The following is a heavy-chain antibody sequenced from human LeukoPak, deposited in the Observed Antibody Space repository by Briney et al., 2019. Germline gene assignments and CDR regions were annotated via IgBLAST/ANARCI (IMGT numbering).Heavy chain of an antibody. CDR3: ARQEYCSGGSCYTWFDP. D-gene: IGHD2-15*01. J-gene: IGHJ5*02. CDR1: GYSFASYW. CDR2: IYPADSDI. Sequence: GESLKISCKGSGYSFASYWIGWVRQMPGKGLEWMGIIYPADSDIRYSPSFQGQVTISADKSISTAYLQWSNLKASDTAMYYCARQEYCSGGSCYTWFDPWGQGTLVIVSS. V-gene: IGHV5-51*01.